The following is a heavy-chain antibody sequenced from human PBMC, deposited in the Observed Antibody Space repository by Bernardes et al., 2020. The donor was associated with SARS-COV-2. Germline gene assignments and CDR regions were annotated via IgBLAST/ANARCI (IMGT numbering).Heavy chain of an antibody. CDR1: GFTFSKNA. D-gene: IGHD6-6*01. Sequence: GGSLRLSCVASGFTFSKNAMTWFRQVPGKGLEWVSSISAIGGSTYYAYSVKGRFTISRDNSRNTLYLEMNSLRAEDTAVYYCSKNAKYSSSSMEVWGQGTTVTVS. CDR3: SKNAKYSSSSMEV. V-gene: IGHV3-23*01. CDR2: ISAIGGST. J-gene: IGHJ6*02.